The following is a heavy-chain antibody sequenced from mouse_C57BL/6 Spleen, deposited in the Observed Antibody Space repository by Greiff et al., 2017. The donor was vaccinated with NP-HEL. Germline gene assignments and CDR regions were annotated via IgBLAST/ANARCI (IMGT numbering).Heavy chain of an antibody. CDR2: INPNNGGT. J-gene: IGHJ2*01. D-gene: IGHD2-3*01. CDR1: GYTFTDYN. Sequence: EVQLQQSGPELVKPGASVKMSCKASGYTFTDYNMHWVKQSHGKSLEWIGYINPNNGGTSYNQKFKGKATLTVNKSSSTAYMELRSLTSEDSAVYYCAKGEDDGPYYCDYWGQGTTLTVSS. CDR3: AKGEDDGPYYCDY. V-gene: IGHV1-22*01.